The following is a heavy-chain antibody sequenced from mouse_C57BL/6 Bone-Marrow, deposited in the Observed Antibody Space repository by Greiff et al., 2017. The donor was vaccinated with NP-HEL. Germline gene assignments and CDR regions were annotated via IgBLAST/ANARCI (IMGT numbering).Heavy chain of an antibody. CDR1: GYTFTDYY. CDR3: ANYYYGSSHWYFDV. Sequence: EVQLQQSGPVLVKPGASVKMSCKASGYTFTDYYMNWVKQSHGKSLEWIGVINPYNGGTSYNQKFKGKATLTVDKSSSTAYMELNSLTSEDSAVYYCANYYYGSSHWYFDVWGTGTTVTVSS. J-gene: IGHJ1*03. V-gene: IGHV1-19*01. CDR2: INPYNGGT. D-gene: IGHD1-1*01.